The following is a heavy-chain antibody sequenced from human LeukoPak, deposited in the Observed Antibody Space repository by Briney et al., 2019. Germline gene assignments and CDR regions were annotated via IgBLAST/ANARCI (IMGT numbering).Heavy chain of an antibody. Sequence: ASETLSLTCTVSGGSISSYYWSWIRQPPGKGLEWIGYIYYSGSTNYNPSLKSRVTISVGTSKNQFSLKLSSVTAADTAVYYCARRGNVYSSGPLDAFDIWGQGTMVTVSS. CDR3: ARRGNVYSSGPLDAFDI. J-gene: IGHJ3*02. V-gene: IGHV4-59*08. CDR1: GGSISSYY. CDR2: IYYSGST. D-gene: IGHD6-19*01.